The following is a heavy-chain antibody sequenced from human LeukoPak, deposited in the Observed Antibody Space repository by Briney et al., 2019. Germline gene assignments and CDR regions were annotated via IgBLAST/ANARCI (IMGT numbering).Heavy chain of an antibody. CDR3: VIVRGYFDSSGSDY. CDR2: ITNNGGNT. CDR1: GFTFSSYT. Sequence: PGGSLSLSCSASGFTFSSYTIHWVRQAPGKGLEFVSAITNNGGNTYYADSVKGRFTISRDNSKNTVYLQMSSLRAEDTAVYYCVIVRGYFDSSGSDYWGQGTLVTVSS. D-gene: IGHD3-9*01. J-gene: IGHJ4*02. V-gene: IGHV3-64D*06.